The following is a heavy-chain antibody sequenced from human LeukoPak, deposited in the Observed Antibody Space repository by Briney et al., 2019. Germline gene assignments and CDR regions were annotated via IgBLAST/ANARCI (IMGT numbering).Heavy chain of an antibody. CDR2: ISGSGGST. V-gene: IGHV3-23*01. CDR1: GFTVGSNY. CDR3: AKTSPDFRTPFDY. D-gene: IGHD2/OR15-2a*01. Sequence: PGGSLRLSCAASGFTVGSNYMSWVRQAPGKGLEWVSAISGSGGSTYYADSVKGRFTISRDNSKNTLYLQMNSLRVEDTAVYYCAKTSPDFRTPFDYWGQGTLVTVSS. J-gene: IGHJ4*02.